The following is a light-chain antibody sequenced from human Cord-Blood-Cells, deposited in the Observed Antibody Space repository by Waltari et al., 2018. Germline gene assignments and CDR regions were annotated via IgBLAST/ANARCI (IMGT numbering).Light chain of an antibody. CDR3: QSADSSGTYVV. V-gene: IGLV3-25*03. Sequence: SYELTQPPSVSVSPGHTARITCSGDALPKQYASGYQQKPGQAPVLVIYKDSERPSGIPERFSGSSSGTTVTLTISGVQAEDEADYYCQSADSSGTYVVFGGGTKLTVL. J-gene: IGLJ2*01. CDR2: KDS. CDR1: ALPKQY.